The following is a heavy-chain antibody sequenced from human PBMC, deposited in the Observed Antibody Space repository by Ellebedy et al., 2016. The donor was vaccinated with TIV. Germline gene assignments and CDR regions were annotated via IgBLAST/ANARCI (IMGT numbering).Heavy chain of an antibody. CDR2: INHSGST. CDR1: GGSFSGFY. J-gene: IGHJ6*02. Sequence: MPSETLSLTCAVYGGSFSGFYWSWIRQPPGKGLEWIGEINHSGSTNYNPSLKSRVTISVDTSKNQFSLKVSSVTAADTAVYYCARAGGIVVVPAPMDVWGQGTTVTVSS. V-gene: IGHV4-34*01. CDR3: ARAGGIVVVPAPMDV. D-gene: IGHD2-2*01.